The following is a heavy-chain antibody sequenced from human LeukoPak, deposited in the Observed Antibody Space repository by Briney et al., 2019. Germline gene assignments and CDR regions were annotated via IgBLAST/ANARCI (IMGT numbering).Heavy chain of an antibody. J-gene: IGHJ5*02. CDR3: ARLFQAAARSTRGNWFDP. CDR2: IWYDGSNK. Sequence: GGSLRLSCAASGFTFSSYGMHWVRQAPGKGLEWVAVIWYDGSNKYYADSVKGRFTISRDNSKNTLYLQMNSLRAEDTAVYYCARLFQAAARSTRGNWFDPWGQGTLVTVSS. CDR1: GFTFSSYG. D-gene: IGHD6-13*01. V-gene: IGHV3-33*01.